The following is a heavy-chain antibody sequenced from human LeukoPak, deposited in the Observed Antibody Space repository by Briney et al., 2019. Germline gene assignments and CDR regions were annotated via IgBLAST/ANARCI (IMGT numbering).Heavy chain of an antibody. CDR1: GCTFTDAW. CDR3: TTDYYDHIDY. J-gene: IGHJ4*02. Sequence: GGSLRLSCAASGCTFTDAWMTWVRQAPGKGLEWVGRIKSKTDGGTTDYAPPVKGRFTISRDDSKNTLYLQMNSLKTEDTAVYYCTTDYYDHIDYWGQGTLVTVSS. D-gene: IGHD3-22*01. CDR2: IKSKTDGGTT. V-gene: IGHV3-15*01.